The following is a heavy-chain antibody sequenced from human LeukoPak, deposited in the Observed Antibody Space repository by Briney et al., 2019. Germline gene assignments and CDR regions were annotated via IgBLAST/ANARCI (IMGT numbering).Heavy chain of an antibody. Sequence: ASVKVSCKASGYTFTSYGISWVRQAPGQGLEWMGWISAYNGNTNYAQKLQGRVTMTTDTSTSTAYMELRSLRSDDTAVYYCARDLLRITMVRGVISGNWFDPWGQGTLVTVSS. CDR1: GYTFTSYG. J-gene: IGHJ5*02. D-gene: IGHD3-10*01. CDR3: ARDLLRITMVRGVISGNWFDP. V-gene: IGHV1-18*01. CDR2: ISAYNGNT.